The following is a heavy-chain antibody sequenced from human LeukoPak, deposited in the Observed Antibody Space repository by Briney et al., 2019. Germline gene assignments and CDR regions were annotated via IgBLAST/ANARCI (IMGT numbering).Heavy chain of an antibody. CDR1: GGSFSGYY. J-gene: IGHJ4*02. Sequence: SETLSLTCAVYGGSFSGYYWSWIRQPPGKGLEWIGEINHSGSTNYNPSLKSRVTISVDTSKNQFSLKLSSVTAADTAVYYCARGRLDYDFWSGYYTGNRIYFDYWGQGTLVTASS. D-gene: IGHD3-3*01. CDR3: ARGRLDYDFWSGYYTGNRIYFDY. V-gene: IGHV4-34*01. CDR2: INHSGST.